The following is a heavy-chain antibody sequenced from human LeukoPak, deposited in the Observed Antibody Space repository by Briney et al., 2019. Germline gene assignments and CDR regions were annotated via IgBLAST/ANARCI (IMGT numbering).Heavy chain of an antibody. CDR1: GGSIGNFF. CDR3: ARDWELGH. Sequence: PSETLSLTCTVPGGSIGNFFWSWIRQSPGEGLEWIGFIYENGRTSYNPSLKSLVTISVDMSKNQFSLRLTSMTAADTAVYYCARDWELGHWGRGILVTVTS. V-gene: IGHV4-59*01. J-gene: IGHJ4*02. CDR2: IYENGRT. D-gene: IGHD1-26*01.